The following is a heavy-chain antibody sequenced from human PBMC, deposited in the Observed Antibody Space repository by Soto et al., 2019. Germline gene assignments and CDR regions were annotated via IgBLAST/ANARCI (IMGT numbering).Heavy chain of an antibody. D-gene: IGHD2-15*01. V-gene: IGHV3-23*01. CDR1: GFTFSSYA. Sequence: GGSLRLSCAASGFTFSSYAMSWVRQAPGKGLEWVSAISGSGGSTYYADSVKGRFTISRDNSKNTLYLQMNSLRAEDTAVYYCAKDYCSGGSGYQIHDAFDIWGQGTMVTVSS. CDR2: ISGSGGST. J-gene: IGHJ3*02. CDR3: AKDYCSGGSGYQIHDAFDI.